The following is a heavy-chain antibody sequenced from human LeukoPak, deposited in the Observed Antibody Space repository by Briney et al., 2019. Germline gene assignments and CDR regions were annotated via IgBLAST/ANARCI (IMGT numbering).Heavy chain of an antibody. CDR2: IHRSGSP. Sequence: SETLSLTCTVSLDSTTSDFWSWVRQPPGKGLEWIGEIHRSGSPNYNPSLQSRVTISIDRSRNQIVLELSSVTAADTAVYYCAREILGGFNPGAYWGQGTLVTVSS. D-gene: IGHD1-14*01. CDR3: AREILGGFNPGAY. CDR1: LDSTTSDF. J-gene: IGHJ4*02. V-gene: IGHV4-59*12.